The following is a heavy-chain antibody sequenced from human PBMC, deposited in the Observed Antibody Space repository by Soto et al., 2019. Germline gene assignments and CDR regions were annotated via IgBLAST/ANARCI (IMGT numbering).Heavy chain of an antibody. CDR1: GGSISSYY. Sequence: PSETLSLTCTVSGGSISSYYWSWIRQPPGKGLEWIGYIYYSGSTNYNPSLKSRVTISVDTSKNQFSLKLSSVTAADTAVYYCARDAERPVYVDTAMVKEGGNYYYYYYMDVWGKGTTVTVSS. CDR2: IYYSGST. CDR3: ARDAERPVYVDTAMVKEGGNYYYYYYMDV. V-gene: IGHV4-59*01. D-gene: IGHD5-18*01. J-gene: IGHJ6*03.